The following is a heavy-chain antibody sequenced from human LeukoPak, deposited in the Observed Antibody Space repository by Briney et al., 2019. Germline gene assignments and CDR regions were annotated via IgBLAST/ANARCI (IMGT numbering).Heavy chain of an antibody. CDR1: GGSISSSDSY. CDR2: ICFSRTT. V-gene: IGHV4-39*01. D-gene: IGHD3-10*01. J-gene: IGHJ4*02. Sequence: PSETLSLTCTVSGGSISSSDSYWAWVRQPPGKGLEWIGSICFSRTTYYNPSLKSRVTMSIDTSKNHFSQKVASVTAADTAVYYCGRHFPETGRDEQPLEYWGQGSLFTVSS. CDR3: GRHFPETGRDEQPLEY.